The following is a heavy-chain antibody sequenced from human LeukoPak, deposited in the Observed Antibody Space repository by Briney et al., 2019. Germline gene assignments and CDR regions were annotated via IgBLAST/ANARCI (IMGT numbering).Heavy chain of an antibody. CDR1: GGSISSYY. D-gene: IGHD6-19*01. V-gene: IGHV4-59*08. J-gene: IGHJ4*02. CDR2: IYYSGST. CDR3: AGNKGQWLFSD. Sequence: SETLSLTCTVSGGSISSYYWSWIRQPPGKGLEWIGYIYYSGSTNYSPSLKSRVTISVDTSKNQFSLRLSSVTAADTAVYYCAGNKGQWLFSDWGQGTLVTVSS.